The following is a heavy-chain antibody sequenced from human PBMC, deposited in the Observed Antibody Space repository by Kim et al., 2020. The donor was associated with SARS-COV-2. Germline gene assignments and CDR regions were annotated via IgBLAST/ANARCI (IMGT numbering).Heavy chain of an antibody. J-gene: IGHJ6*02. Sequence: SVKGRFTIARDNSKNTLYLQMNSLRAEDTAVYYCARELWELPLEYYGMDVWGQGTTVTDSS. CDR3: ARELWELPLEYYGMDV. V-gene: IGHV3-30*01. D-gene: IGHD1-26*01.